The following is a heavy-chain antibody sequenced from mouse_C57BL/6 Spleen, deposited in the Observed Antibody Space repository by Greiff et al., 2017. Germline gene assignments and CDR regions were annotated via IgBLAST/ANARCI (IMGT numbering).Heavy chain of an antibody. CDR3: AGDAGRDYDPYWYFDV. CDR2: SRNKANDYTT. CDR1: GFTFSDFY. V-gene: IGHV7-1*01. D-gene: IGHD2-4*01. J-gene: IGHJ1*03. Sequence: EVQVVESGGGLVQSGRSLRLSCATSGFTFSDFYMEWVRQAPGKGLEWIAASRNKANDYTTEYSASVQGRFIVSRDTSPSILYLQMNALRAEDTAVYYCAGDAGRDYDPYWYFDVWGTGTTVTVSS.